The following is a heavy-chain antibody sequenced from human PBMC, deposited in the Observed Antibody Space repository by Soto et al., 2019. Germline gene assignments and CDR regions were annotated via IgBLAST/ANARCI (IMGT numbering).Heavy chain of an antibody. J-gene: IGHJ6*02. V-gene: IGHV1-18*01. D-gene: IGHD2-8*02. CDR3: GRCRTDSYAMEV. CDR1: GYSFTSYG. Sequence: ASAKVSCKPSGYSFTSYGIAWVRQAPAEGPEWMGWISPHNARTKYAQNVKGRVVMTTDISTNTVYLELRGLTSDDTAMYYCGRCRTDSYAMEVWGQGTTVTVAS. CDR2: ISPHNART.